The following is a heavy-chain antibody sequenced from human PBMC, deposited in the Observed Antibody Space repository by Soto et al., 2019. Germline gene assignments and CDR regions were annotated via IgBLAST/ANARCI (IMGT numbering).Heavy chain of an antibody. D-gene: IGHD6-6*01. CDR1: GFTFDDYA. J-gene: IGHJ6*02. CDR2: ISWNSGSI. Sequence: GGSLRLSCAASGFTFDDYAMHWFRQAPGKGLEWVPGISWNSGSIGYADSVKGRFTISRDNAKNSLYLQMNSLRAEDTALYYCAKEIGGAAARPDVYYYYGMDVWGQGTTVTVSS. CDR3: AKEIGGAAARPDVYYYYGMDV. V-gene: IGHV3-9*01.